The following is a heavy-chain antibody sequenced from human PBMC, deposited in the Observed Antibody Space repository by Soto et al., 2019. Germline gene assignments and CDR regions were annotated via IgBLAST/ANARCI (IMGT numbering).Heavy chain of an antibody. J-gene: IGHJ3*02. CDR3: AKGFWRYCSSTSCFDAFDI. D-gene: IGHD2-2*01. V-gene: IGHV3-23*01. CDR1: GFTFSSYA. Sequence: GGSLRLSCAASGFTFSSYAMSWVRQAPGKGLEWVSAISGSGGSTYYADSVKGRFTISRDNSKNTLYLQMNSLRAEDTAVYYCAKGFWRYCSSTSCFDAFDIWGQGTMVTVSS. CDR2: ISGSGGST.